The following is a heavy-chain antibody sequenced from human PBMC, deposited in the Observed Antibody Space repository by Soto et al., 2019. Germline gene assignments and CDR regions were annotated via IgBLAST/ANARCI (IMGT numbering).Heavy chain of an antibody. CDR1: GGTFSSYA. J-gene: IGHJ6*02. Sequence: ASVKVSCKASGGTFSSYAISWVRQAPGQGLEWMGGIIPIFGTANYAQKFRGRVTITADESTSTAYMELSSLRSEDTAVYYCAREGGSGSYSGYYYGMDVWGQGTTVTVSS. V-gene: IGHV1-69*13. CDR3: AREGGSGSYSGYYYGMDV. CDR2: IIPIFGTA. D-gene: IGHD3-10*01.